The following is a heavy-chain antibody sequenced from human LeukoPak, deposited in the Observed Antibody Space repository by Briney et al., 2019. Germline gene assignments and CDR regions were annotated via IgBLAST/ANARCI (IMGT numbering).Heavy chain of an antibody. J-gene: IGHJ4*02. Sequence: ASVKVSCKASGYTFTSYGISWVRQAPGQGLEWMGWISAYNGNTNYAQKLQGRVTMTTDTSTSTAYMELRSLRSDDTAVYYCARDRTGIVVVPAADWGQGTLVTVSS. V-gene: IGHV1-18*01. CDR1: GYTFTSYG. CDR2: ISAYNGNT. D-gene: IGHD2-2*01. CDR3: ARDRTGIVVVPAAD.